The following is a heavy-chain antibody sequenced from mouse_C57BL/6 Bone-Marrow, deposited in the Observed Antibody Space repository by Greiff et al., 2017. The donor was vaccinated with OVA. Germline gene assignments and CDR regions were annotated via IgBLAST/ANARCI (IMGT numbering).Heavy chain of an antibody. J-gene: IGHJ2*01. Sequence: EVQLQQSGPELVKPGASVKISCKASGYTFTDYYMNWVKQSHGKSLEWIGDINPNNGGTSYNQKFKGKATLTVDKSSSTAYMELRSLTSEDSAVYYCAREGDDYDPYYFDYWGQGTTLTVSS. D-gene: IGHD2-4*01. CDR3: AREGDDYDPYYFDY. CDR1: GYTFTDYY. CDR2: INPNNGGT. V-gene: IGHV1-26*01.